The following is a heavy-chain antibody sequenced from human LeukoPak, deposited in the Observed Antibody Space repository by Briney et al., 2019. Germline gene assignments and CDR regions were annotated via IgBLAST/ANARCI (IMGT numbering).Heavy chain of an antibody. CDR1: GYTFTSYD. CDR2: MNPNSGNT. Sequence: ASVKVFCKASGYTFTSYDINWVRQATGQGLEWMGWMNPNSGNTGYAQKFQGRVTMTRNTSISTAYMELSSLRSEDTAVYYCAIYSSRFYYYYGMDVWGQGTTVTVSS. D-gene: IGHD2-21*01. J-gene: IGHJ6*02. CDR3: AIYSSRFYYYYGMDV. V-gene: IGHV1-8*01.